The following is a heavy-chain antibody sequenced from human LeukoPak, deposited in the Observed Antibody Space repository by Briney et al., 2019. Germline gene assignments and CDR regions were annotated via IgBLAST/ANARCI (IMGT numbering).Heavy chain of an antibody. CDR1: SGSFSGYY. CDR3: ARVFVTYYYDSSGYKYFDY. CDR2: INHSGST. D-gene: IGHD3-22*01. J-gene: IGHJ4*02. Sequence: SETLSLTCAVYSGSFSGYYWSWIRQPPGKGLEWIGEINHSGSTNYNPSLKSRVTISVDTSKNQFSLKLSSVTAADTAVYYCARVFVTYYYDSSGYKYFDYWGQGTLVTVSS. V-gene: IGHV4-34*01.